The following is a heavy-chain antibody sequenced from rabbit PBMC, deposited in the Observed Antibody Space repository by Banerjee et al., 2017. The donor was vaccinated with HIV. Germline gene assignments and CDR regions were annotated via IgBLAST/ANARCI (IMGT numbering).Heavy chain of an antibody. CDR3: ARGTYGYAGYAPNL. CDR2: IGGGSSGST. J-gene: IGHJ4*01. D-gene: IGHD6-1*01. Sequence: QSLEESGGDLVKPGASLTLTCTASGFSFSSGYWICWVRQAPGKGLELIACIGGGSSGSTYYASWAKGRFTISKTSSTTVTLQMTSLTVADTATYFCARGTYGYAGYAPNLWGQGTLVTVS. CDR1: GFSFSSGYW. V-gene: IGHV1S40*01.